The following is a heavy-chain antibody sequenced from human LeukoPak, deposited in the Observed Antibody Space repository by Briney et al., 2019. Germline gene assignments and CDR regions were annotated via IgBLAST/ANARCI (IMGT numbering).Heavy chain of an antibody. Sequence: ASVKVSCKASGYTFTGYYMHWVRLAPGQGLGWMGWINPNSGGTNYAQKFQGRVTMTRDTSISTAYMELSRLRSDDTAVYYCARFVVVVAALSNWFDPWGQGTLVTVSS. D-gene: IGHD2-15*01. CDR3: ARFVVVVAALSNWFDP. CDR2: INPNSGGT. V-gene: IGHV1-2*02. CDR1: GYTFTGYY. J-gene: IGHJ5*02.